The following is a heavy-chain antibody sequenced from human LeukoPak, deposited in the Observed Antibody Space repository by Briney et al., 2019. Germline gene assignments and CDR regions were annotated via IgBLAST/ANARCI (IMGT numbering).Heavy chain of an antibody. J-gene: IGHJ6*02. Sequence: PGGSLRLSCVASGFTFSSYAMRWVRQAPGKGLEWVAGISASGDRAYYADSVKGRFTISRDNSRNTLYVQMNSLRPEDTAVYSCAKGREIDTASSGMDVWGQGTTVIVSS. CDR1: GFTFSSYA. D-gene: IGHD5-24*01. CDR3: AKGREIDTASSGMDV. V-gene: IGHV3-23*01. CDR2: ISASGDRA.